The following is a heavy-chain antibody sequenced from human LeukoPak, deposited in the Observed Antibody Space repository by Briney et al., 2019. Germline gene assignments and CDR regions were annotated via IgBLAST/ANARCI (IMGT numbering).Heavy chain of an antibody. J-gene: IGHJ3*02. CDR3: ARVIAAAAFDI. V-gene: IGHV4-39*01. Sequence: SETLSLTCTVSGGSISSSSYYWGWIRQPPGKGLEWIGSIYYSGSTYYNPSLKSRVTISVDTSKNQFSLKLSSVTAADTAVYYCARVIAAAAFDIWGQGTMVTVSS. CDR1: GGSISSSSYY. D-gene: IGHD6-13*01. CDR2: IYYSGST.